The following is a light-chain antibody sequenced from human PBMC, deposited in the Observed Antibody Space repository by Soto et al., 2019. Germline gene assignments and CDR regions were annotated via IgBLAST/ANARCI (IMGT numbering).Light chain of an antibody. Sequence: EIVLTQSPGTLSLSPGERATLSCRASQSVITNYVAWYQQKPGQAPRLLIYGASSRTTGIPDRFSGSGSGTDFTLTISRLEPEDFAVYYCQQYGSSPWTFSQGTKVDIK. CDR3: QQYGSSPWT. J-gene: IGKJ1*01. CDR1: QSVITNY. V-gene: IGKV3-20*01. CDR2: GAS.